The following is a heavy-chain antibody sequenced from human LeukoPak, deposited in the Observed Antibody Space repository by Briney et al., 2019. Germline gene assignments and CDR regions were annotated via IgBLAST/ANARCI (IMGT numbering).Heavy chain of an antibody. J-gene: IGHJ4*02. D-gene: IGHD1-7*01. V-gene: IGHV3-30*18. Sequence: GGSLRLSCAASGSTFTNYAMHWVRQAPGKGLQWVAVISYDGSNKYYTDSVKGRFTISRDNSKNTLYLQMNSLRADDTALYYCAKDFHTELFYYFDYWGQGTLVAVSS. CDR1: GSTFTNYA. CDR2: ISYDGSNK. CDR3: AKDFHTELFYYFDY.